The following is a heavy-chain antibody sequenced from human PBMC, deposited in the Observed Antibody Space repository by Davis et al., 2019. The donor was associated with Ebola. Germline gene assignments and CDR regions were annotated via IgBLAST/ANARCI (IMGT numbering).Heavy chain of an antibody. V-gene: IGHV3-33*01. CDR1: GFTFSSYG. D-gene: IGHD3-3*01. Sequence: PGGSLRLSCAASGFTFSSYGMHWVRQAPGKGLEWVAVIWYDGSNKYYADSVKGRFTISRDNSKNTLYLQMNSLRAEDTAVYYCARDRSGTIFGVRRDYYYYMDVWGKGTTVTVSS. J-gene: IGHJ6*03. CDR3: ARDRSGTIFGVRRDYYYYMDV. CDR2: IWYDGSNK.